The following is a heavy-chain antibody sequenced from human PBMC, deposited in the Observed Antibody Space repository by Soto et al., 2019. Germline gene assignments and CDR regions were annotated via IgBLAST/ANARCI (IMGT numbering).Heavy chain of an antibody. CDR3: TTGLTIFGVVIDP. D-gene: IGHD3-3*01. CDR2: IKSKTDGGTT. CDR1: GFTFSNAL. V-gene: IGHV3-15*01. J-gene: IGHJ5*02. Sequence: EVQLVESGGGLVKPGGSLRLSCAASGFTFSNALMSWVRQAPGKGLEWVGRIKSKTDGGTTDYAAPVKGRFTISRDDSNNTLYLQMNSLITEDTAVYYCTTGLTIFGVVIDPWGQGTLVTVSS.